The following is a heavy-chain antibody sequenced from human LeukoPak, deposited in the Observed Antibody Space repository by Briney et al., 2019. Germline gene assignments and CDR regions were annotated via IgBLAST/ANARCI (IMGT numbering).Heavy chain of an antibody. V-gene: IGHV4-39*07. D-gene: IGHD3-22*01. CDR3: ARDQYYDVSTYYEVDY. CDR2: ASYSGNT. J-gene: IGHJ4*02. Sequence: PSETLSLTCTVSGASISSSTYYWGWIRQPPGKGLEWIGSASYSGNTYYNPSLKSRVTILVDTSKNQFSLNMTSVTAADTAVYYCARDQYYDVSTYYEVDYWGQGTLVTVSS. CDR1: GASISSSTYY.